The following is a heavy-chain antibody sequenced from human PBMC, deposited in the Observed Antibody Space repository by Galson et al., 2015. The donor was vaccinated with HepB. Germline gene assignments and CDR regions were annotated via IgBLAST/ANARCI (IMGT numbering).Heavy chain of an antibody. Sequence: SLRLSCAASGFTFSSYEMNWVRQAPGKGLEWVSYISSSGSTIYYADSVKGRFTISRDNAKNSLYLQMNSLRAEDTAVYYCARVGGVVIIAPLDYWGQGTLVTVSS. J-gene: IGHJ4*02. CDR3: ARVGGVVIIAPLDY. D-gene: IGHD3-3*01. CDR1: GFTFSSYE. CDR2: ISSSGSTI. V-gene: IGHV3-48*03.